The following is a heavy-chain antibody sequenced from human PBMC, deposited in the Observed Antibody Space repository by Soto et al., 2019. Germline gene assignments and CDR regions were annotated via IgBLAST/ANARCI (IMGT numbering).Heavy chain of an antibody. CDR1: GYTFTSYG. CDR2: ISAYNGNT. D-gene: IGHD3-3*01. CDR3: ARYYDFWSGYYWPYYYYGMDV. Sequence: ASVKVSCKASGYTFTSYGISWVRQAPGQGLEWMGWISAYNGNTNYAQKLRGRVTMTTDTSTSTAYMELRSLRSDDTAVYYCARYYDFWSGYYWPYYYYGMDVWGQGTTVTVSS. J-gene: IGHJ6*02. V-gene: IGHV1-18*01.